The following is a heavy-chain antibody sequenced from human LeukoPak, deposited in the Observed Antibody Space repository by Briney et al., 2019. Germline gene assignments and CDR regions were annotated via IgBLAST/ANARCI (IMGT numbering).Heavy chain of an antibody. Sequence: PGGSLRLSCAASGFTFSSYGMHGVRQAPGKGLEGVSAISGSGGSTYYADSVKGRFTISGDNAKNTLYLQMNSLRAEDTAVYYCAKDGSPVRYYYDSSGYYYVDYWGQGTLVTVSS. CDR2: ISGSGGST. J-gene: IGHJ4*02. CDR3: AKDGSPVRYYYDSSGYYYVDY. D-gene: IGHD3-22*01. CDR1: GFTFSSYG. V-gene: IGHV3-23*01.